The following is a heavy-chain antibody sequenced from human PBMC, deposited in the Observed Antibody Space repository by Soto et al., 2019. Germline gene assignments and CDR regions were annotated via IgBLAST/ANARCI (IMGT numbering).Heavy chain of an antibody. CDR1: EFTSSSYW. D-gene: IGHD3-10*01. CDR3: ARDLSGRADV. V-gene: IGHV3-74*01. J-gene: IGHJ6*02. Sequence: GGSLRLSCVASEFTSSSYWMHWVRQVPGKGLVWVSRLNEDGSFTTYADTVKGRFTISRDNAKKTLYLQMNSLRAEDTAVYYCARDLSGRADVWGQGTTVTVSS. CDR2: LNEDGSFT.